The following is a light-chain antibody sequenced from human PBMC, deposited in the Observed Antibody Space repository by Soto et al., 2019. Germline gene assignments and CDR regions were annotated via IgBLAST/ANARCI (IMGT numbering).Light chain of an antibody. J-gene: IGKJ2*01. CDR1: QRITSH. CDR3: QHRNKWPA. CDR2: DAS. Sequence: EIVLTQSPATLSLSPGERATLSCRASQRITSHLAWYQQKPGQTPRPLMYDASNRATGVPARFSGSGYGTDFTLSIGSLEPEACAVYYCQHRNKWPACGQGTKLEVK. V-gene: IGKV3-11*01.